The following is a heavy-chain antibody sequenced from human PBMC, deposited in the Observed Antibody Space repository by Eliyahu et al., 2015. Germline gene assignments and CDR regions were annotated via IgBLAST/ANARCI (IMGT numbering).Heavy chain of an antibody. J-gene: IGHJ4*02. V-gene: IGHV5-51*01. CDR3: XRPPAGYIAVADYYFDY. Sequence: EVQLVQSGAEVKKPGESLKISCXGSGXSFTSYWIGWVRQXPGKGLEWMGIIYPGDSDTXYSPSFQGQVTISADKSISTAYLQWSSLKASDTAMYYCXRPPAGYIAVADYYFDYWGQGTLVTVSS. CDR1: GXSFTSYW. CDR2: IYPGDSDT. D-gene: IGHD6-19*01.